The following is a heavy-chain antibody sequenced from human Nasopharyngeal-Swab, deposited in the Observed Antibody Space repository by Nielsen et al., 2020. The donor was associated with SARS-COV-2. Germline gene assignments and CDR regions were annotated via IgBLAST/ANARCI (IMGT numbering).Heavy chain of an antibody. V-gene: IGHV3-30-3*01. CDR2: ISYDGSKK. Sequence: GESLKIPCAASGFTFSGYAMHWVRQAPGKGLEWVAVISYDGSKKYYADSVKGRFTISRDNSKNTLYLQMNSLRAEDTAVYYCARDQGSSWYTYYYYYGMDVWGQGTTVTVSS. CDR3: ARDQGSSWYTYYYYYGMDV. J-gene: IGHJ6*02. D-gene: IGHD6-13*01. CDR1: GFTFSGYA.